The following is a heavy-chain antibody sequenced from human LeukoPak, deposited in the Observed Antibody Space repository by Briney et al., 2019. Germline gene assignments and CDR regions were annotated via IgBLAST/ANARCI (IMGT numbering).Heavy chain of an antibody. V-gene: IGHV3-53*01. CDR2: IYSGGST. J-gene: IGHJ4*02. D-gene: IGHD3-22*01. Sequence: GGSLRLSCAASGFTVSSNYMSWVRQAPGKGLEWVSVIYSGGSTYYADSVRGRFTISRDNSKNSLYLQMNSLRAEDTAVYYCARDSVSSGYYFDYWGQGTLVTVSS. CDR1: GFTVSSNY. CDR3: ARDSVSSGYYFDY.